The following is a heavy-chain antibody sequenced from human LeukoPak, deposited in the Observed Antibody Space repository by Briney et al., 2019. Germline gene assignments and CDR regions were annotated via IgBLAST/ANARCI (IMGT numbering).Heavy chain of an antibody. CDR2: IYSGGST. Sequence: GGSLRLSCAASGFTFSSYYMSWVRQAPGKGLEWVSVIYSGGSTYYADSVKGRFTISRDNSKNTLYLQMNSLRAEDTAVYYCARVPPPDYGDYSPWGQGTLVTVSS. D-gene: IGHD4-17*01. V-gene: IGHV3-66*01. J-gene: IGHJ5*02. CDR1: GFTFSSYY. CDR3: ARVPPPDYGDYSP.